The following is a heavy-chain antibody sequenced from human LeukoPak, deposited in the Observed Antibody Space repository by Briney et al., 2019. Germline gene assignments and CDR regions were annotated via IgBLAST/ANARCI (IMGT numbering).Heavy chain of an antibody. CDR3: ARREVVPAAIGYYYYMDV. CDR2: ISSSSSYI. V-gene: IGHV3-21*01. CDR1: GFTFSSYS. J-gene: IGHJ6*03. Sequence: GGSLRLSCAASGFTFSSYSMNWVRQAPGKGLEWVSSISSSSSYIYYADSVKGRFTISRDNAKNSLYLQMNSLRAEDTAVYYCARREVVPAAIGYYYYMDVWGKGTTVTVSS. D-gene: IGHD2-2*02.